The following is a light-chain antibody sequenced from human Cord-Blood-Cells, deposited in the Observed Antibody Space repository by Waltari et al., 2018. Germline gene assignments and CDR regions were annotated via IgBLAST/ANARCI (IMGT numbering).Light chain of an antibody. CDR1: SSDVGSYNL. CDR3: CSYAGSSTFWV. CDR2: EGS. V-gene: IGLV2-23*01. Sequence: QSALTQPASVSGSPGQSITIYCTGTSSDVGSYNLVSWYQQHPGKAPKLMIYEGSKRPSGVSKRFSGSKAGNTASLTISGLQAEDEADYYCCSYAGSSTFWVFGGGTKLTVL. J-gene: IGLJ3*02.